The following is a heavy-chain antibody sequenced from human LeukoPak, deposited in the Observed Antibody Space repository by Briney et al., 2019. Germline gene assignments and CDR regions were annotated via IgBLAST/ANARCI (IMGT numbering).Heavy chain of an antibody. CDR2: IYTSGST. CDR1: GGSISSYY. Sequence: SETLSLTCTVSGGSISSYYWSWIRQPAGKGLEWIGRIYTSGSTNYNPSLKSRVTMSVDTSKNQFSLKLSSVTAADTAVYYCARAAPYCSSISCYSNGMDVWGQGTTVTVSS. CDR3: ARAAPYCSSISCYSNGMDV. J-gene: IGHJ6*02. D-gene: IGHD2-2*01. V-gene: IGHV4-4*07.